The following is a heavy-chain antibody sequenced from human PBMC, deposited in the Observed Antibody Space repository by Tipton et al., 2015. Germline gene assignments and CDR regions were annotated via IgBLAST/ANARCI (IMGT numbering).Heavy chain of an antibody. Sequence: TLSLTCTVSGGSVTSGSYYWSWIRQPPGKGLEWIGYISYTDGAHYNPALKSRVTISVDTSKNQFSLRLSSVTAADTAVYYCASQDIVLMVYGFDYWGQGTLVTVSS. CDR1: GGSVTSGSYY. CDR3: ASQDIVLMVYGFDY. J-gene: IGHJ4*02. D-gene: IGHD2-8*01. V-gene: IGHV4-61*01. CDR2: ISYTDGA.